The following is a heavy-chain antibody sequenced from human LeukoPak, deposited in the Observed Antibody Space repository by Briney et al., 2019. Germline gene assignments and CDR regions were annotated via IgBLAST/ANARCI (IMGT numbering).Heavy chain of an antibody. D-gene: IGHD3-22*01. J-gene: IGHJ4*02. Sequence: PGGSLRLSCAASGLTFNSYWMHWVRQVAGKGLVWVARINGDASNTTYADSVKGRFTISRDNSKNTLYLQMNSLRAEDTAVYYCAKADEAGYYDSSGYYLDYWGQGTLVTVSS. CDR2: INGDASNT. V-gene: IGHV3-74*03. CDR1: GLTFNSYW. CDR3: AKADEAGYYDSSGYYLDY.